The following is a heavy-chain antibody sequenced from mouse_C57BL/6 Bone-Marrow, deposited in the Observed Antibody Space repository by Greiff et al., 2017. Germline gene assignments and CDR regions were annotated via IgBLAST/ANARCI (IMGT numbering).Heavy chain of an antibody. CDR1: GYTFTSSG. CDR3: ASGGILYGNYVDY. CDR2: IYPRSGNT. J-gene: IGHJ2*01. D-gene: IGHD2-1*01. V-gene: IGHV1-81*01. Sequence: VQLQQSGAELARPGASVKLSCKASGYTFTSSGISWVKQRTGQGLEWIGEIYPRSGNTYYNEKFKGKATLTADKSSSTAYLELRSLTSEDSAVYFCASGGILYGNYVDYWGQGTTLTVSS.